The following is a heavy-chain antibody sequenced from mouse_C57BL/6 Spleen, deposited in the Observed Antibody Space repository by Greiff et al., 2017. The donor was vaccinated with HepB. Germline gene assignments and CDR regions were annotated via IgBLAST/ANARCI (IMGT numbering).Heavy chain of an antibody. CDR3: AREVYGTLRGYYAMDY. CDR2: IYPGDGDT. CDR1: GYAFSSSW. D-gene: IGHD1-1*01. V-gene: IGHV1-82*01. Sequence: VKLVESGPELVKPGASVKISCKASGYAFSSSWMNWVKQRPGKGLEWIGRIYPGDGDTNYNGKFKGKATLTADKSSSTAYMQLSSLTSEDSAVYICAREVYGTLRGYYAMDYWGQGTSVTVSS. J-gene: IGHJ4*01.